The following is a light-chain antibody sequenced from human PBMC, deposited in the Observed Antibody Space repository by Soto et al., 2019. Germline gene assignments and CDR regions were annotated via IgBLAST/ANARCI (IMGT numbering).Light chain of an antibody. J-gene: IGKJ5*01. CDR2: AAS. CDR3: QQRYSTPST. V-gene: IGKV1-39*01. Sequence: DMKMSQSPSSLSAYVGDRFTITCGASQSISSYLNWYQQKPGKAPKVLIYAASNLQSGVPSRFSGSGYGTDFTLTISSLQPEDFATNYYQQRYSTPSTFGQGTRLEIK. CDR1: QSISSY.